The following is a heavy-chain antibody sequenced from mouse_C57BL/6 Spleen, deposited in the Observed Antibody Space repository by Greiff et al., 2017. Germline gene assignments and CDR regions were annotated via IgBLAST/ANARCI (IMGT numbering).Heavy chain of an antibody. CDR2: IYPGSGST. CDR3: ARSPSGNYFDY. CDR1: GYTFTSYS. V-gene: IGHV1-55*01. J-gene: IGHJ2*01. Sequence: QVQLQQPGAELVQPGASVKMSCTASGYTFTSYSITWVKQRPGQGLEWIGDIYPGSGSTNYNEKFKSKATLTVDTSSSTAYMQLSSLTSEDSAVYYCARSPSGNYFDYWGQGTTLTVSS.